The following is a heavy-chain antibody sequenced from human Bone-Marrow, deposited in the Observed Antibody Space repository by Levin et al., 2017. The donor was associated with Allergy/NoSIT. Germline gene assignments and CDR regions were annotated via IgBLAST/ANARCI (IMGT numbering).Heavy chain of an antibody. Sequence: ASVKVSCKASGGTFSSYAISWVRQAPGQGLEWMGGIIPIFGTANYAQKFQGRVTITADESTSTAYMELSSLRSEDTAVYYCARVRDVAAAVLYFDYWGQGTLVTVSS. CDR1: GGTFSSYA. CDR2: IIPIFGTA. V-gene: IGHV1-69*13. J-gene: IGHJ4*02. CDR3: ARVRDVAAAVLYFDY. D-gene: IGHD6-13*01.